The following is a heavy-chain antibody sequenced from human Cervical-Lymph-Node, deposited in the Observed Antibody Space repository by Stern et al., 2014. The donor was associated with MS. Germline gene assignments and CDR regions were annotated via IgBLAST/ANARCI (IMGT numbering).Heavy chain of an antibody. V-gene: IGHV1-2*02. CDR3: ARDRYGDPFDY. CDR2: MHADGGST. D-gene: IGHD4-17*01. CDR1: GYTFRGYY. Sequence: VQLVQSGAELKKPGASMKVSCKTSGYTFRGYYIQWVRQAPGQGLEYMGWMHADGGSTNYAQKFRGRVTMTSDTSINTAYLELNGLQSDDTAIYYCARDRYGDPFDYWGQGTLVTVSS. J-gene: IGHJ4*02.